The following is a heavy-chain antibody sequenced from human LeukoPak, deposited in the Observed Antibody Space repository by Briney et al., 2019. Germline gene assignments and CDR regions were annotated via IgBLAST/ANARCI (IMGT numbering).Heavy chain of an antibody. CDR3: AKIYCTSTDCYYDY. V-gene: IGHV3-7*01. CDR1: GFTFSSYW. Sequence: GGSLRLSCAASGFTFSSYWMSWVRQAPGKGLEWVANIKQDGSAKYYMDSVKGRFTISRDSAKNSLHLQMNSLRAEDTAVYYCAKIYCTSTDCYYDYWGQGTLVTVSS. J-gene: IGHJ4*02. D-gene: IGHD2-2*01. CDR2: IKQDGSAK.